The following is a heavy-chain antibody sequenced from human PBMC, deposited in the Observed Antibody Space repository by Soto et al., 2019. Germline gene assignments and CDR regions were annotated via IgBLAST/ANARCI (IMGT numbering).Heavy chain of an antibody. CDR1: GFTFSSYG. CDR2: ISYDGSNK. D-gene: IGHD2-2*01. CDR3: ATLRWYQQSFQH. J-gene: IGHJ1*01. V-gene: IGHV3-30*03. Sequence: XGSLSLYCAASGFTFSSYGMLWVRQAPGKGLEWVAVISYDGSNKYYADSVKGRFTISRDNSKNTLYLQMNSMRAEDTAVYYCATLRWYQQSFQHWGQGTLVTVSS.